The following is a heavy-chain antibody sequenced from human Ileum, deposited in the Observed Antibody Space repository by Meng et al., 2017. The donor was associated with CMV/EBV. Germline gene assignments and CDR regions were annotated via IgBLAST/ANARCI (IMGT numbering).Heavy chain of an antibody. Sequence: LVESEGGLVKPGGSLRLSCAASGFTFSDYYMGWIRQAPGRGLECLSYISPNSVDTNYADSVKGRFTISRDNSKNSLYLQMDSLGAEDTAVYYCSTTARLFTNWGQGTLVTVSS. CDR2: ISPNSVDT. CDR3: STTARLFTN. J-gene: IGHJ4*02. D-gene: IGHD2-2*01. CDR1: GFTFSDYY. V-gene: IGHV3-11*05.